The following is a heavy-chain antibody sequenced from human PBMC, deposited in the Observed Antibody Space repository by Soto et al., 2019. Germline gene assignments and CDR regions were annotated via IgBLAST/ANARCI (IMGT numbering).Heavy chain of an antibody. CDR2: IRSKANSYAT. CDR3: ARGVYDFWSGHTTGLDY. V-gene: IGHV3-73*01. CDR1: GFTFSGSV. D-gene: IGHD3-3*01. Sequence: GGSLSLSCAASGFTFSGSVMHWVRQASGKGLEWVGRIRSKANSYATAYAVSVTGRFTISRDDSRNTAYLQMNSLKTEDTAVYYCARGVYDFWSGHTTGLDYWGQGPVVT. J-gene: IGHJ4*02.